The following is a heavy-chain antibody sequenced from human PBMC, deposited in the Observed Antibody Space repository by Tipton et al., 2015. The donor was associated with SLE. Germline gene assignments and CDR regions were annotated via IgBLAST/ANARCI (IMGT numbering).Heavy chain of an antibody. CDR1: GFTLSSYA. CDR2: INSNGGSA. CDR3: VKDRSIVGTTSFDY. Sequence: SLRLSCSASGFTLSSYAMHWVRQTPGKGLEYVSGINSNGGSAYYADSVKGRFTVSGDNSKNTLYLQMSSLGAEDTAVYYCVKDRSIVGTTSFDYWGQGTLVTVSS. J-gene: IGHJ4*02. V-gene: IGHV3-64D*08. D-gene: IGHD1-26*01.